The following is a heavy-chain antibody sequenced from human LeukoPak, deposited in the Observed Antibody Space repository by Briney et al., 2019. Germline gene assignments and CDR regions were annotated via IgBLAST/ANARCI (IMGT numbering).Heavy chain of an antibody. D-gene: IGHD4-17*01. CDR1: GFTFSSYA. V-gene: IGHV3-23*01. CDR2: ISGSGGST. CDR3: AKDRWRWWAVTFDY. Sequence: GGSLRVSCAASGFTFSSYAMSWVRQAPGKGLEWVSAISGSGGSTYYADSVKGRFTISRDNSKNTLYLQMNSLRAEDTAVYYCAKDRWRWWAVTFDYWGQGTLVTVSS. J-gene: IGHJ4*02.